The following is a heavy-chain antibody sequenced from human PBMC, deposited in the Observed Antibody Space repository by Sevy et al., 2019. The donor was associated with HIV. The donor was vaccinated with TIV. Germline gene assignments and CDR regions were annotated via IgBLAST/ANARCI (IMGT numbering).Heavy chain of an antibody. Sequence: GGSLRLSCAASGFIFSDYTLHWVRQAPGTGLEWVAVISYYGSFTYYADSVEGRFTISRDNSKNTLFLQMNSLRHEDTAVYYCARSQSSSWHYFDYWGQGTLFTVSS. CDR3: ARSQSSSWHYFDY. V-gene: IGHV3-30*04. D-gene: IGHD6-13*01. J-gene: IGHJ4*02. CDR2: ISYYGSFT. CDR1: GFIFSDYT.